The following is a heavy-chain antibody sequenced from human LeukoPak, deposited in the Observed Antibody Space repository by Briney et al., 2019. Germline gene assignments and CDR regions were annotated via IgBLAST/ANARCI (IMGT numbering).Heavy chain of an antibody. Sequence: GGSLRLSCAASGFTFSSYEMNWVRQAPGKGLEWVSYISSSGSTIYYADSVKGRFTISRDNAKNSLYLQMNSLRAEDTAVYYCARDLNYDGHDPFTDYWGQGTLVTVSS. D-gene: IGHD1-7*01. V-gene: IGHV3-48*03. CDR2: ISSSGSTI. J-gene: IGHJ4*02. CDR3: ARDLNYDGHDPFTDY. CDR1: GFTFSSYE.